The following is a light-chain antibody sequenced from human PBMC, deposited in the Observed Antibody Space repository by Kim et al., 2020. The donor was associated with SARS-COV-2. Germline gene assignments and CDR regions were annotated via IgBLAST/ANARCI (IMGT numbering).Light chain of an antibody. Sequence: SACVGDRFTITCRASQSMSSYLNWYQQKPEKAPKVLIYAASSLQSGVPSRFSGSGSGTDFTLTISSLQPEDFATYYCQQSYSTPYSFGQGTKLEIK. CDR1: QSMSSY. CDR2: AAS. CDR3: QQSYSTPYS. V-gene: IGKV1-39*01. J-gene: IGKJ2*03.